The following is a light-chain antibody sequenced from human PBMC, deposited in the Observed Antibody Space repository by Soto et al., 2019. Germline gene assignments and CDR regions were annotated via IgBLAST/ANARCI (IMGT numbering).Light chain of an antibody. V-gene: IGKV3-15*01. J-gene: IGKJ1*01. Sequence: EIVRTQFTATLSVSPGERATLSCRASQSVSSNLAWYQQKPGQAPRLLIYGASTRATGIPARFSGSGSGTEFTLTISSLQSEDFAVYYCQQSWTFGQGTKVDI. CDR2: GAS. CDR1: QSVSSN. CDR3: QQSWT.